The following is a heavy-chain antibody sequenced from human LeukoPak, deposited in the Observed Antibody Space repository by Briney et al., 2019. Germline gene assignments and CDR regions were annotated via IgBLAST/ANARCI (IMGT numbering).Heavy chain of an antibody. CDR2: ISYDGTKK. D-gene: IGHD3-10*01. Sequence: GGSLRLSCAASGFTFSTYGMNWVRRAPGKGLEWVAVISYDGTKKYYADSVKGRFTISRDNAKNTLYLQMNSLRAEGTAVYYCAKGIQLHWFGEGADWFDPWGQGTLVTVSS. J-gene: IGHJ5*02. CDR3: AKGIQLHWFGEGADWFDP. CDR1: GFTFSTYG. V-gene: IGHV3-30*18.